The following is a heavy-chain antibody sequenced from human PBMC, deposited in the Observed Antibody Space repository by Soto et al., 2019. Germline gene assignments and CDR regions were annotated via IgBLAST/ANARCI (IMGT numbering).Heavy chain of an antibody. J-gene: IGHJ5*02. V-gene: IGHV5-51*01. Sequence: GESLKISCKGSGYSFTSYWIGWVRQMPGKGLKRMGIIYPGDSDTRYSPSFQGQVTISADKSISTAYLQWSSLKASDTAMYYCATTPIAPDQDWFDPWGQGTLVTVSS. CDR1: GYSFTSYW. CDR2: IYPGDSDT. CDR3: ATTPIAPDQDWFDP. D-gene: IGHD2-15*01.